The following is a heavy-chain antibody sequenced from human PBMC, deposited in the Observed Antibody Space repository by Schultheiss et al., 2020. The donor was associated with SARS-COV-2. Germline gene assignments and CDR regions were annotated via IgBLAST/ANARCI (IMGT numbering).Heavy chain of an antibody. V-gene: IGHV4-59*08. CDR1: GGSFSDYY. CDR2: IYYSGST. D-gene: IGHD3-16*01. Sequence: SETLSLTCAVYGGSFSDYYWSWIRQPPGKGLEWIGYIYYSGSTNYNPSLKSRVTMSVDTSKNQFSLKLSSVTAADTAVYYCARQGERVLGYWGQGTLVTVSS. J-gene: IGHJ4*02. CDR3: ARQGERVLGY.